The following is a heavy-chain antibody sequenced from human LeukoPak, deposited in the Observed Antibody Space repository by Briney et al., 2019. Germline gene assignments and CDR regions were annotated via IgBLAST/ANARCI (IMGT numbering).Heavy chain of an antibody. CDR1: GFTFSRYS. J-gene: IGHJ4*02. CDR2: ICHDGSNQ. CDR3: AKDLSSGYACDY. Sequence: GGSLRLSCAASGFTFSRYSVHWVRQAPGKGLEWVAFICHDGSNQYYSDSVKGRFTVSRDNSKNTLYLQMNSLRAEDAAVYYCAKDLSSGYACDYWGQGTLVTVSS. D-gene: IGHD3-22*01. V-gene: IGHV3-30*02.